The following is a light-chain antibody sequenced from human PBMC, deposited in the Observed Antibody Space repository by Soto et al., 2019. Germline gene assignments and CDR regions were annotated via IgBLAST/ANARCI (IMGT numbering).Light chain of an antibody. CDR3: QQYGSSLWT. J-gene: IGKJ1*01. CDR2: RAS. CDR1: QSVRDN. V-gene: IGKV3-20*01. Sequence: ESVLTQSPGTLSLSPGERATLSCRAGQSVRDNLAWYQQKPGQAPRLLIYRASTRATGVPARFSGSGSGTDFTLTISRLEPEDFAVYYCQQYGSSLWTFGQGTKVDIK.